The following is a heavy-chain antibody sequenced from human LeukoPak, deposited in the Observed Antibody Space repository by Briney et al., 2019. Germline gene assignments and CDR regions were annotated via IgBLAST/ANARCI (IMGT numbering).Heavy chain of an antibody. J-gene: IGHJ4*02. CDR2: MNPNSGNT. CDR1: GYTFTSYD. V-gene: IGHV1-8*01. D-gene: IGHD3-10*01. Sequence: ASVKVSCKASGYTFTSYDINWVRQATGQGLEWMGWMNPNSGNTGYAQKFQGRVTMTRNTSIGTAYMELSSLRSEDTAVYYCARGSRRYGSEYFDYWGQGTLVTVSS. CDR3: ARGSRRYGSEYFDY.